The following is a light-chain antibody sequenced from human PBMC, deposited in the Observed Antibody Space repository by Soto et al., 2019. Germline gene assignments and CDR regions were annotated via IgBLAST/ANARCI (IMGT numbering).Light chain of an antibody. CDR2: GAS. Sequence: EIVMTQSPATLSMSPGERATLSCRGSQGVSSNLAWYQQKPGQAPRLLIYGASTRATGIPARFSGSGSGTEFTLTISSLQSEDFAVYYCQQYNNWPLTFGGGTKVEIK. CDR3: QQYNNWPLT. CDR1: QGVSSN. V-gene: IGKV3-15*01. J-gene: IGKJ4*01.